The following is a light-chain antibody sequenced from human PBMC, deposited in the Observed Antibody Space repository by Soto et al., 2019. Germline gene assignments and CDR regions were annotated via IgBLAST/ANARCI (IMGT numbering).Light chain of an antibody. CDR1: SSDVGGYNY. Sequence: LTQPRSVSGSPGQSVTISCTGTSSDVGGYNYVSWYQQHPGKAPKLMIYDVSKRPSGVPDRFSGSKSGNTASLTISGLQAEDEADYYCCSYAGSYTNVFGTGTKLTVL. V-gene: IGLV2-11*01. CDR2: DVS. J-gene: IGLJ1*01. CDR3: CSYAGSYTNV.